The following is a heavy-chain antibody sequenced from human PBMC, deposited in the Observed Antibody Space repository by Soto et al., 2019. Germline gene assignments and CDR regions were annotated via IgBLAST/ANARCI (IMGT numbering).Heavy chain of an antibody. J-gene: IGHJ4*02. CDR3: ARKFAPEFFDS. D-gene: IGHD3-10*01. Sequence: GASRTLSCQGSGYNFGSDWIGWVRQMPGKGLEWMGIIYPGDSDTKYSPAFQGQVTISADKSINTAYLQWTSLEASDTAMYYCARKFAPEFFDSWGQGTLVTVSS. CDR1: GYNFGSDW. CDR2: IYPGDSDT. V-gene: IGHV5-51*01.